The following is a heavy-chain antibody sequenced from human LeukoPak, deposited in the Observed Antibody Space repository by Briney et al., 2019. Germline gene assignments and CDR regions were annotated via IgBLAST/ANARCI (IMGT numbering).Heavy chain of an antibody. V-gene: IGHV1-2*02. CDR3: ATGYSGSYAPRYARSFDY. J-gene: IGHJ4*02. Sequence: ASVKVSCKASGYTFTGYYMHWVRQAPGQGLEWMGWINPNSGGTNYAQKFQGRVTMTRDTSISTAYMELSRLRSDDTAVYYCATGYSGSYAPRYARSFDYWGQGTLVTVSS. CDR2: INPNSGGT. CDR1: GYTFTGYY. D-gene: IGHD1-26*01.